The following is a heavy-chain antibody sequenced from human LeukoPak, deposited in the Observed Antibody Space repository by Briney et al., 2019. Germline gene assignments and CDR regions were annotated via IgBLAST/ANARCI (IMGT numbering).Heavy chain of an antibody. CDR2: IRYDGSNK. Sequence: GGSLRPSCAASGFTFSSYGMHWVRRAPGKGLEWVAFIRYDGSNKYYADSVKGRFTISRDNSKNTLYLQMNSLRAEDTAVYYCAKSPRYCSSTSCSHALYYFDYWGQGTLVTVSS. V-gene: IGHV3-30*02. J-gene: IGHJ4*02. CDR3: AKSPRYCSSTSCSHALYYFDY. D-gene: IGHD2-2*01. CDR1: GFTFSSYG.